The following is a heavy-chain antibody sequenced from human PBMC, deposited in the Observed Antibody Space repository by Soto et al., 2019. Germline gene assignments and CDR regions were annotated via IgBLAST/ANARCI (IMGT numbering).Heavy chain of an antibody. V-gene: IGHV4-31*03. CDR3: ARDNGREQYYDSSGYWYYFDY. D-gene: IGHD3-22*01. Sequence: SETLSLTCTVSGGSISSGGYYWSWIRQHPGKGLEWIGYIYYSGSTYYNPSLKSRVTISVDTSKNQFSLKLSSVTAADTAVYYCARDNGREQYYDSSGYWYYFDYWGQGTLVTVSS. J-gene: IGHJ4*02. CDR1: GGSISSGGYY. CDR2: IYYSGST.